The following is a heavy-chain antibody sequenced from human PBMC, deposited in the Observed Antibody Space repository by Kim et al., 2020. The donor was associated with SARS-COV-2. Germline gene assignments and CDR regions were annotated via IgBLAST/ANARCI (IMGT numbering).Heavy chain of an antibody. V-gene: IGHV3-9*01. J-gene: IGHJ4*02. CDR1: GFTFDDYA. CDR2: ISWNSGSI. Sequence: SLRLSCAASGFTFDDYAMHWVRQAPGKGLEWVSGISWNSGSIGYADSVKGRFTISRDNAKNSLYLQMNSLRAEDTALYYCAKTKAGSSWYDPYYFDYWGQGTLGTVSS. CDR3: AKTKAGSSWYDPYYFDY. D-gene: IGHD6-13*01.